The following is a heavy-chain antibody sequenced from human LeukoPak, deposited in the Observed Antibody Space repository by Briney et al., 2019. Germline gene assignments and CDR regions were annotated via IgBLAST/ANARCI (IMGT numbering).Heavy chain of an antibody. V-gene: IGHV3-30-3*01. D-gene: IGHD3-10*01. CDR1: GFTFSSHA. J-gene: IGHJ4*02. CDR2: ISYDGTNK. CDR3: ASLQGSGWSVIRYYFDY. Sequence: PGGSLRLSCAASGFTFSSHAMHWVRQAPGKGLEWVAVISYDGTNKYYADSVKGRFTISRDNSKNTLYLQMNNLRAEDTAVYYCASLQGSGWSVIRYYFDYWGQGTLVTVSS.